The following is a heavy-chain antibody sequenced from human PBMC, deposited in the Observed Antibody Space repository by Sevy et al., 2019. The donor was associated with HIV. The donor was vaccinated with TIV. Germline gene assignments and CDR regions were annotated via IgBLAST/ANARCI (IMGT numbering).Heavy chain of an antibody. V-gene: IGHV1-2*06. J-gene: IGHJ3*01. CDR1: GYIFSDYS. CDR3: VREDIIAPKTLLSFDL. CDR2: INPNSGDT. D-gene: IGHD6-13*01. Sequence: ASVKVSCKTTGYIFSDYSMHWVRQAPGQGLEWMALINPNSGDTNYAQRFRGRVSMTRDTSMSTAYMELSGLTPDDTAVYYCVREDIIAPKTLLSFDLWGQGTMVTVSS.